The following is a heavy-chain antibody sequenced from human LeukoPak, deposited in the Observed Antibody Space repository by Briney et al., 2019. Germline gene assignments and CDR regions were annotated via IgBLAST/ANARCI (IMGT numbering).Heavy chain of an antibody. J-gene: IGHJ4*02. CDR1: GFTFDDYA. Sequence: GRSLRLSCAASGFTFDDYAMHWVRQAPGKGLEWVSGISWNSGSIGYADSVKGRFTISRDNAKNSLCLQMNSLRAEDTASYYCAKAYSSSWYGAFDDWGQGTLVTVSS. CDR3: AKAYSSSWYGAFDD. D-gene: IGHD6-13*01. V-gene: IGHV3-9*01. CDR2: ISWNSGSI.